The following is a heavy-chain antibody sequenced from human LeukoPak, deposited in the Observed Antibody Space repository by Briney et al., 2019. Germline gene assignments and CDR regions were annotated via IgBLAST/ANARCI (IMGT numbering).Heavy chain of an antibody. D-gene: IGHD3-10*01. Sequence: SETLSLTCTVSGGSISSYYWSWIRQPAGKGLEWIGRIYTSGSTNYNPSLKSRVTMSVDTSKNQFSLKLSSVTAADAAVYYCARDHFDTMVRGPPNWFDPWGQGTLVTFSS. CDR3: ARDHFDTMVRGPPNWFDP. V-gene: IGHV4-4*07. CDR2: IYTSGST. J-gene: IGHJ5*02. CDR1: GGSISSYY.